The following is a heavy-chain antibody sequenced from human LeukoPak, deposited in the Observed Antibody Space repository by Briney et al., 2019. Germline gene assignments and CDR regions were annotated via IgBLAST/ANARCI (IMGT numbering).Heavy chain of an antibody. J-gene: IGHJ4*02. Sequence: SETLSLTCAVSGGSNITTDLECAWIRQPPGQGFEWIATISSSGKAYYYPSLMSRVTISVDTSKNQFSLDVTSVTATDASLFYCSRFKGGTGFDYWGRGILVIVS. CDR1: GGSNITTDLE. V-gene: IGHV4-39*01. CDR3: SRFKGGTGFDY. CDR2: ISSSGKA. D-gene: IGHD1-26*01.